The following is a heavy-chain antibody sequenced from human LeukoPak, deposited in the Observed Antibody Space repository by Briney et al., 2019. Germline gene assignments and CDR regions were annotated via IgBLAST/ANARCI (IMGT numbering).Heavy chain of an antibody. D-gene: IGHD2-8*01. Sequence: GGSLRLSCAASGFTFSSYSMNWVRQAPGKGLEWVASISSSSSYIYYADSVKGRFTISRDNANNSLYLQMNSPRDEDTAVYYCARGADDIVLMVYPGSLGFWGQGTLVTVSS. V-gene: IGHV3-21*01. CDR3: ARGADDIVLMVYPGSLGF. CDR2: ISSSSSYI. J-gene: IGHJ4*02. CDR1: GFTFSSYS.